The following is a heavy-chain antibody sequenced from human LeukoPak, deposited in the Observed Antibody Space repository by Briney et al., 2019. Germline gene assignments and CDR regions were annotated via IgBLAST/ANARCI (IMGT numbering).Heavy chain of an antibody. CDR1: GFTFSSYS. J-gene: IGHJ4*02. CDR3: ARSTSVDYYFDY. Sequence: PGGSLRLSCEGSGFTFSSYSMNWVRQAPGKGLEWVASIRSDSNNIYYSDSVRGRFTISRDNAKKSLYLQMNSLRAEDTAVYYCARSTSVDYYFDYWGQGGLVTVSS. V-gene: IGHV3-21*01. CDR2: IRSDSNNI. D-gene: IGHD2-15*01.